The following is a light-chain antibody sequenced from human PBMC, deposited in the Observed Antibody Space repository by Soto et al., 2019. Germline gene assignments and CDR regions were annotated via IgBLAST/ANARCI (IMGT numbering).Light chain of an antibody. CDR2: DAI. V-gene: IGKV3-20*01. CDR3: HQYASSPLT. Sequence: EIVLTQSPGTLSLSPGEGATLSCRASQSVARNLLAWFQQRPGQPPRLLIYDAIGRATGIPDRFSGSGSAKDFTLTINRLEPEDFAVYYCHQYASSPLTFGQGTKLEIK. CDR1: QSVARNL. J-gene: IGKJ2*01.